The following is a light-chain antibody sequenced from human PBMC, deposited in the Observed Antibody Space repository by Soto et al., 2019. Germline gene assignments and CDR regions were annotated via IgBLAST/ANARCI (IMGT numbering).Light chain of an antibody. CDR1: QSVSSY. CDR2: DAS. CDR3: QQANSFPRT. V-gene: IGKV3-11*01. Sequence: EIVLTQSPATLSLSPGERATLSCRASQSVSSYLAWYQQKPGQAPRILIYDASNRATGIPARFSGSGSGTDFTLTISSLQPEDFATYYCQQANSFPRTFGQGTKVEIK. J-gene: IGKJ1*01.